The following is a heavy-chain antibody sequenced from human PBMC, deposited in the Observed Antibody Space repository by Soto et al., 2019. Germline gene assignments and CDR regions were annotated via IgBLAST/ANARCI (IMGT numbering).Heavy chain of an antibody. D-gene: IGHD2-2*01. Sequence: QVQLVESGGGVVQPGRSLRLSCAASGFTFSSYRMHWVRQAPGKGLEWVAVIWYDGSNKYYADSVKGRFTISRDNSKNTLYLQMNSLRAEDTAVYYCARDRVVPAAMENYYYYGMDVWGQGTTVTVSS. V-gene: IGHV3-33*01. J-gene: IGHJ6*02. CDR2: IWYDGSNK. CDR1: GFTFSSYR. CDR3: ARDRVVPAAMENYYYYGMDV.